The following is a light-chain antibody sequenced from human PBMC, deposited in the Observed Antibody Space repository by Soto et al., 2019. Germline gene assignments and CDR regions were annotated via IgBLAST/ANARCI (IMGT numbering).Light chain of an antibody. J-gene: IGKJ2*01. CDR1: QSISSW. Sequence: DIQMTQSPSTLSASVGDRVTITCRASQSISSWLAWYQQKRGKAPKLLIYDASSLESGVPSRFSGSGSGTEFALSISSLQPDDFATYFCQHYNSYPYTFGQGTKLEIK. CDR3: QHYNSYPYT. CDR2: DAS. V-gene: IGKV1-5*01.